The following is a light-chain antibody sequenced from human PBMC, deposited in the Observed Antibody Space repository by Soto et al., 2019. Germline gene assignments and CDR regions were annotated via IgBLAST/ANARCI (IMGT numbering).Light chain of an antibody. CDR2: AAS. V-gene: IGKV1-39*01. CDR1: QTITTY. Sequence: DIQMTQSPSSLSASVGDRVTVTCRASQTITTYLNWYQQKPREAPRLLIYAASSLQSGVPSRFSGSGSGTDFTLTISSLQPEDFATYYCHQSYTFPFTFGPGTKVDIK. J-gene: IGKJ3*01. CDR3: HQSYTFPFT.